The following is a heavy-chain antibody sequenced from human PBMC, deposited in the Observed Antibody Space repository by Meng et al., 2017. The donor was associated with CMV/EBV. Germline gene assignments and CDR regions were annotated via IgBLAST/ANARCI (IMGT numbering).Heavy chain of an antibody. CDR2: ISSSSSYI. V-gene: IGHV3-21*01. D-gene: IGHD2-2*02. CDR1: GFTFSSYS. J-gene: IGHJ4*02. Sequence: GGSLRLSCAASGFTFSSYSMNWVRQAPGKGLEWVSSISSSSSYIYYADSVKGRFTISRDNAKNSLYLQMNSLRAEDTAVYYCARAGVAYCSSTSCYSYFDYWGQGTLVTVSS. CDR3: ARAGVAYCSSTSCYSYFDY.